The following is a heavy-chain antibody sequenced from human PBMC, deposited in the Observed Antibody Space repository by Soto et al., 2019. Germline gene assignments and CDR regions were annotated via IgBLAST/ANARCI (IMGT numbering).Heavy chain of an antibody. V-gene: IGHV4-31*03. CDR2: IYYSGST. J-gene: IGHJ3*02. CDR3: ARGEEVTATDAFDI. D-gene: IGHD2-21*02. Sequence: QVQLQESGPGLVKPSQTLSLTCTVSGGSISSGGYYWSWIRQHPGKGLEWIGYIYYSGSTYYNPSLKSRVTIAVDTSKNQFSLKLSSVTAANTAVYYCARGEEVTATDAFDIWGQGKMVTVSS. CDR1: GGSISSGGYY.